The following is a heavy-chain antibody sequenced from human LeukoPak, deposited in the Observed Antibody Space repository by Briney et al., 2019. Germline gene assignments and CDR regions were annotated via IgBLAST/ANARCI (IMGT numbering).Heavy chain of an antibody. D-gene: IGHD3-10*01. CDR1: GFTFSTYS. CDR3: ARDLSPVVRASPMGY. CDR2: ISSTSSYI. J-gene: IGHJ4*02. V-gene: IGHV3-21*01. Sequence: GGSLRLSCAASGFTFSTYSMNWVRQAPGKGLEWVSSISSTSSYIYQADSVKGRFTISRDNAKNSLYLQMNSLRAEDTAVYYCARDLSPVVRASPMGYWGQGTLVTVSS.